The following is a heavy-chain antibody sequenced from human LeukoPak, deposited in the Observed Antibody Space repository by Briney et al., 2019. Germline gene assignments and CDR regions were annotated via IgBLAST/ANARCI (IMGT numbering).Heavy chain of an antibody. Sequence: SETLSLTCAVYGGSYSGYYWSWIRQPPGKGLEWIGEINHSGSTNYNPSLKSRVTISVDTSKNQFSLKLSSVTAADTAVYYCARGGLDWGQGTLVTVSS. D-gene: IGHD3/OR15-3a*01. J-gene: IGHJ4*02. V-gene: IGHV4-34*01. CDR3: ARGGLD. CDR1: GGSYSGYY. CDR2: INHSGST.